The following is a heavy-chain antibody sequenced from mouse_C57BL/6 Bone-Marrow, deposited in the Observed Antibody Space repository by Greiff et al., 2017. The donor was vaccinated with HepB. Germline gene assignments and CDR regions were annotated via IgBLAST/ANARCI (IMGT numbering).Heavy chain of an antibody. CDR1: GFTFTDYY. D-gene: IGHD1-1*01. V-gene: IGHV1-36*01. J-gene: IGHJ1*03. CDR3: ARLRVPYYYGSSYWYFDV. Sequence: EVQLQQSGPVLVKPGPSVKISCKASGFTFTDYYMHWVKQSHGKSLEWIGLVYPYNGGTSYNQKFKGKATLTVDTSSSTAYMELNSLTSEDSAVYYWARLRVPYYYGSSYWYFDVWGTGTTVTVSS. CDR2: VYPYNGGT.